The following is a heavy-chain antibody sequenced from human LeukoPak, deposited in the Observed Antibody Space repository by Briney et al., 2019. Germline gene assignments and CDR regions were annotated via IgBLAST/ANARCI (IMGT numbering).Heavy chain of an antibody. Sequence: GGSLRLSCAASGFTFSSYTMHWIRQAPGKGLEWVSSISGSNSYIFYADSVKGRFTVSRDNAKDSLYLQMNSLRAEDTAVYYCARGPRIQLWKRFDYWGQGTLVTVSS. CDR3: ARGPRIQLWKRFDY. CDR1: GFTFSSYT. CDR2: ISGSNSYI. V-gene: IGHV3-21*01. D-gene: IGHD5-18*01. J-gene: IGHJ4*02.